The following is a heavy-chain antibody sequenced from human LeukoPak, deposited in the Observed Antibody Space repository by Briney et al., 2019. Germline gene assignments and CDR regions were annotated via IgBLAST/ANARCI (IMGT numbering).Heavy chain of an antibody. Sequence: GASVKVSCKASGYTFTSYGISWVRQAPGQGLEWMGWISAYNGNTNYAQKLQGRVTMTTDTSTSTAYMELRSLRSDDTAVYYCARDEAFYYGSGSLRSGMDVWGKGTTVTVSS. J-gene: IGHJ6*04. CDR2: ISAYNGNT. D-gene: IGHD3-10*01. CDR3: ARDEAFYYGSGSLRSGMDV. V-gene: IGHV1-18*04. CDR1: GYTFTSYG.